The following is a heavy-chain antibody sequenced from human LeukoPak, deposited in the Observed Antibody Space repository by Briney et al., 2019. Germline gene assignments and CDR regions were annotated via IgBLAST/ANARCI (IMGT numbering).Heavy chain of an antibody. Sequence: GGSLRLSCAASGFTLINYGMHWVGQAPGQGLEWVALMWYDASDTYYADSVKGRFTISRDTSKNTLHLQMNSLRGEDTAVYYCARTFCSGTSCYFNYWGQGTLVTVSS. J-gene: IGHJ4*02. CDR2: MWYDASDT. CDR1: GFTLINYG. CDR3: ARTFCSGTSCYFNY. V-gene: IGHV3-33*01. D-gene: IGHD2-2*01.